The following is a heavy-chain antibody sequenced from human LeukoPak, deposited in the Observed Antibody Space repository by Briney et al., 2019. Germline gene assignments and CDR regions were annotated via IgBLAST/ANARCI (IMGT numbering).Heavy chain of an antibody. Sequence: GGSLRLSCSASGFTFTTYGMNWVRQAPGKGLEWVSGISDSGGTTYYVDSVKGRFTISRDNSKNTLYLQINSLRAEDMALYYCAKSSDGSTSFDQWGQGTLVTVSS. J-gene: IGHJ4*02. CDR1: GFTFTTYG. CDR2: ISDSGGTT. V-gene: IGHV3-23*01. D-gene: IGHD2-2*01. CDR3: AKSSDGSTSFDQ.